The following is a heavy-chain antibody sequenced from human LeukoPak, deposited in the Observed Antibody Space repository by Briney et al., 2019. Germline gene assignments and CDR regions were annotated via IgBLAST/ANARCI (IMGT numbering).Heavy chain of an antibody. D-gene: IGHD3-10*01. CDR1: GFTFSTYS. CDR3: ARDLGIHVFSLDY. Sequence: GGSLRLSCAASGFTFSTYSMNWVRQAPGKGLEWVSYISRSSSTIYYADSVKGRFTISRDNAKNSLYLQMNSLRAEDTAVYYCARDLGIHVFSLDYWGQGTLVTVSS. J-gene: IGHJ4*02. CDR2: ISRSSSTI. V-gene: IGHV3-48*01.